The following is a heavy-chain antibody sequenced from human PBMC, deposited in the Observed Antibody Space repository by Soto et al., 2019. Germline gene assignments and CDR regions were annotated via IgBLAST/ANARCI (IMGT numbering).Heavy chain of an antibody. J-gene: IGHJ6*02. CDR3: ARESREFSSSGGLAV. Sequence: PSETLALACTVPGGSIGREFTSCVRQPPGKGLEWIGYIYYTGPTNYNPSLKSRVTISVDTSKNQFSLKVSSVTVADTAVYFCARESREFSSSGGLAVWGQGTMV. D-gene: IGHD3-10*01. CDR1: GGSIGREF. V-gene: IGHV4-59*01. CDR2: IYYTGPT.